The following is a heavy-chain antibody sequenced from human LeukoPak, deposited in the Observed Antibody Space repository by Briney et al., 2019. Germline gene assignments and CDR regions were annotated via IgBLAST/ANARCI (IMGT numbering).Heavy chain of an antibody. V-gene: IGHV4-4*02. D-gene: IGHD3-3*01. CDR1: GGSISSSNW. CDR2: IYHSGST. J-gene: IGHJ4*02. Sequence: SETLSLTCAVSGGSISSSNWWSWVRQPPGKGLEWIGEIYHSGSTNYNPSLKSRVTISVDKSKNQFSLKLSSVTAADTAVYYCASPRHYDFWSGYFPFDYWGQGTLVTVSS. CDR3: ASPRHYDFWSGYFPFDY.